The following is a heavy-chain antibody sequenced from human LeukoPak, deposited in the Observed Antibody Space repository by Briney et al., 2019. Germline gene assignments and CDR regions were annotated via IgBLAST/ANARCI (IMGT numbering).Heavy chain of an antibody. CDR3: AKDSEQLPHSFDY. Sequence: GGSLRLSCAASGFTFSSYGMHWVRQAPGKGLEWGAVISYDGSNKYYADSVKGRFTISRDNSKNTLYLQMNSLRAEDTAVYYCAKDSEQLPHSFDYWGQGTLVTVSS. D-gene: IGHD6-13*01. J-gene: IGHJ4*02. CDR1: GFTFSSYG. V-gene: IGHV3-30*18. CDR2: ISYDGSNK.